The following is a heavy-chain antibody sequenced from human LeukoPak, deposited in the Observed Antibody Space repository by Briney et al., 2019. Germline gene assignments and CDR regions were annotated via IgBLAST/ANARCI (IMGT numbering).Heavy chain of an antibody. V-gene: IGHV4-39*01. D-gene: IGHD2-15*01. CDR2: IYYSGST. CDR1: GGSISSSSYY. J-gene: IGHJ6*02. Sequence: PSETLSLTCTVSGGSISSSSYYWGWIRQPPGKGLEWIGSIYYSGSTYYNPSLKSRVTISVDTSKNQFSLKLSSVTAADTAVYYCARAKRARTTESGIVGYYYYYGMDVWGQGTTVTVSS. CDR3: ARAKRARTTESGIVGYYYYYGMDV.